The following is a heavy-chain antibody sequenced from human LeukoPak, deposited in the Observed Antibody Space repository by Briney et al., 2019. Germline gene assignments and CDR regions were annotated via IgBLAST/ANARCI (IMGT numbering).Heavy chain of an antibody. CDR1: GYTFTTYG. Sequence: ASVKVSCKASGYTFTTYGISWVRQAPGQGLEWMGWITTYSGNTYYAQKLQGRVTMTTDTSTSTAYMELSRLRSDDTAVYYCAGRVHYYYYGMDVWGQGTTVTVSS. CDR2: ITTYSGNT. CDR3: AGRVHYYYYGMDV. V-gene: IGHV1-18*01. D-gene: IGHD2-15*01. J-gene: IGHJ6*02.